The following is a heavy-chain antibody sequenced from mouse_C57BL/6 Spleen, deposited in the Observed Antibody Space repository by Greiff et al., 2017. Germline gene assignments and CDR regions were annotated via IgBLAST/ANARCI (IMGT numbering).Heavy chain of an antibody. Sequence: QVQLQQSGAELVRPGTSVKVSCKASGYAFTNYLIEWVKQRPGQGLEWIGVINPGSGGTNYNEKFKGKATLTAVKSSSTAYMQLSSLTSEDSAVYFCARSWFAYWGQGTLVTVSA. J-gene: IGHJ3*01. CDR2: INPGSGGT. V-gene: IGHV1-54*01. CDR3: ARSWFAY. CDR1: GYAFTNYL.